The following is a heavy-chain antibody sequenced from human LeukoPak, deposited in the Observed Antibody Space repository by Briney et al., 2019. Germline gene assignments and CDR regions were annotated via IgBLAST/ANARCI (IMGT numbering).Heavy chain of an antibody. Sequence: GVSLRLSCAASGSTFSSCTMNWVRQAPGKGLEWVSSISSSSSYIYYADSVKGRFTISRDNAKNSLYLQMNSLGAEDTAVYYCARSTVAATVAFDIWGQGTMVTVSS. J-gene: IGHJ3*02. CDR3: ARSTVAATVAFDI. V-gene: IGHV3-21*01. D-gene: IGHD6-19*01. CDR1: GSTFSSCT. CDR2: ISSSSSYI.